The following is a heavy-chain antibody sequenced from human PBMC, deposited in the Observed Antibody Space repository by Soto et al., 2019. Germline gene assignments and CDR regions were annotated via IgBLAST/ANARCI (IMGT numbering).Heavy chain of an antibody. CDR2: TYYRSKWYN. Sequence: SQTLSLTCVISGDSVSSNSAAWNWIRQSPSRGLEWLGRTYYRSKWYNDYAVSVKSRITNNPDTSKNQFSLQLNSVTPEDTAVYYCAREEPQHYYYGMDVWGQGTTVTVSS. CDR1: GDSVSSNSAA. D-gene: IGHD1-1*01. V-gene: IGHV6-1*01. CDR3: AREEPQHYYYGMDV. J-gene: IGHJ6*02.